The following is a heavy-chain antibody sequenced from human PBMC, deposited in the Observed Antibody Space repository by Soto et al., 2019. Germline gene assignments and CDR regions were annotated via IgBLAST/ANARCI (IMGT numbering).Heavy chain of an antibody. V-gene: IGHV4-61*01. CDR3: ARELYCTNGVCYTGAFDI. CDR1: GGSVSSGSYY. J-gene: IGHJ3*02. CDR2: IYYSGST. Sequence: QVQLQESGPGLVKPSETLSLTCTVSGGSVSSGSYYWNWIRQPPGKGLAWIGYIYYSGSTNYNPSLKSRVTISVDTSKNQFSLKLSSVTAADTAVYSCARELYCTNGVCYTGAFDIWGQGTMVTVSS. D-gene: IGHD2-8*01.